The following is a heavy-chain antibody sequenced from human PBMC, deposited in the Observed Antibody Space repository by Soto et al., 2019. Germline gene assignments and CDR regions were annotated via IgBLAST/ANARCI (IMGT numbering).Heavy chain of an antibody. CDR2: IASHDGST. CDR3: WRNEGDDSTNF. V-gene: IGHV1-18*04. CDR1: GYTFTSYG. D-gene: IGHD3-22*01. J-gene: IGHJ4*02. Sequence: ASVKVSCKASGYTFTSYGLNWVRRAPWQGLEWMGRIASHDGSTVSAQSFQGRLTLTRDTFKNTAYLELGALTSDDTGLYFCWRNEGDDSTNFWGQGTLVTVSS.